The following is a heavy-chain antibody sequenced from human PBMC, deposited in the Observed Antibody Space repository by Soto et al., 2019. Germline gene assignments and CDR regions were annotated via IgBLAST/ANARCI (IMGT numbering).Heavy chain of an antibody. CDR3: AKDLFYYDSSGYSQTDAFDI. J-gene: IGHJ3*02. D-gene: IGHD3-22*01. V-gene: IGHV3-23*01. Sequence: EVRLLESGGGLVQPGGSLRLSCAASGFTFSSHAMSWVRQAPGKGLEWVSGISGSGGSTYNADPVKGRFTISRDNSKNTLYLQMHSLRAEDTAVYYCAKDLFYYDSSGYSQTDAFDIWGQGTMVTVSS. CDR1: GFTFSSHA. CDR2: ISGSGGST.